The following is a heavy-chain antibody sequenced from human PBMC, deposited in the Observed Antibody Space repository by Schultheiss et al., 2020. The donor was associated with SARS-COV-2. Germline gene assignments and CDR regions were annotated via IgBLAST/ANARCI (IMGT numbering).Heavy chain of an antibody. Sequence: GGSLRLSCAASGFTFSSYSMNWVRQAPGKGLEWVSSISSSSSYIYYADSVKGRLTISRDNAKNSLYLQMNSLRAEDTAVYYCAREIVVPAAGKDPWGQGTLVTVSS. CDR1: GFTFSSYS. CDR2: ISSSSSYI. V-gene: IGHV3-21*01. D-gene: IGHD2-2*01. J-gene: IGHJ5*02. CDR3: AREIVVPAAGKDP.